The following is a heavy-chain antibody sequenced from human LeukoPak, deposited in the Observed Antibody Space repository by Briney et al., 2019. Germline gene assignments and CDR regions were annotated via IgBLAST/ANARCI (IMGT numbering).Heavy chain of an antibody. CDR3: ARFHRGYDSFDY. D-gene: IGHD5-12*01. CDR2: INHSGST. CDR1: GGSFSGYH. Sequence: SETLSLTCAVLGGSFSGYHWNWIRQPPGKGLEWIGEINHSGSTNYSPSFKSRVTVSVDTSKNRFSLKLSSVTAADTAVYYCARFHRGYDSFDYWGQGTLVTVSS. J-gene: IGHJ4*02. V-gene: IGHV4-34*01.